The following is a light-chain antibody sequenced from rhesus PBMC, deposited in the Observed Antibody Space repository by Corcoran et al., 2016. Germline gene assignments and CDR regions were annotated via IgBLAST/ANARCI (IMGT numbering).Light chain of an antibody. V-gene: IGKV3S9*01. Sequence: EIVMTQSPATLSLSPGERATLSCRASQSVSSYVAWYQQKPEQAPRLLIYGASSRDTGIPDRFRGSGCGTDFTLSISSLDPEDVGVYYCQQYNNWKTFGQGTKVEIK. CDR3: QQYNNWKT. J-gene: IGKJ1*01. CDR1: QSVSSY. CDR2: GAS.